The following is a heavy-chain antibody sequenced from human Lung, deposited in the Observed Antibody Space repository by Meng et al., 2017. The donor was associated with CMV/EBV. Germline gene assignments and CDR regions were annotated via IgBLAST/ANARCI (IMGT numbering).Heavy chain of an antibody. D-gene: IGHD6-13*01. J-gene: IGHJ4*02. V-gene: IGHV4-34*01. CDR1: GGSFSGYY. CDR3: ARSPWQQRGDFDY. CDR2: INHSGST. Sequence: SETLSLTCAVYGGSFSGYYWSWIRQPPGKGLEWIGEINHSGSTNYNPSLKSRVTISVDTSKNQFSLKLSSVTAADTAVYYCARSPWQQRGDFDYWGQGALVTGSS.